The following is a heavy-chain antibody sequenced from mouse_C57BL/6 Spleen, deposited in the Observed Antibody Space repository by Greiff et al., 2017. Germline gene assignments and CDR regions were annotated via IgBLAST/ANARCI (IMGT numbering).Heavy chain of an antibody. CDR2: IYPGDGDT. V-gene: IGHV1-80*01. CDR1: GYAFSSYW. Sequence: QVQLQQSGAELVKPGASVKISCKASGYAFSSYWMNWVKQRPGKGLEWIGQIYPGDGDTNYNGKFKGKATLTADKSSSTAYMQLSSLTSEDSAVYFCARMSTTVVHWYFDVWGTGTTVTVSS. CDR3: ARMSTTVVHWYFDV. J-gene: IGHJ1*03. D-gene: IGHD1-1*01.